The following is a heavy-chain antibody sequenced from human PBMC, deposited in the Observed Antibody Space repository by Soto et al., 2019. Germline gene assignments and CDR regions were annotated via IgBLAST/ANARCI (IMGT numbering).Heavy chain of an antibody. Sequence: GGSLRLSCAASGFTFSSYSMNWVRQAPGKGLEWVSSISSSSSYIYYADSVKGRFTISRDKAKNSLYLQMNSLRAEDTAVYYCASSSYYYSFPTDAYYYYYMDVWGKGTTVTVSS. CDR1: GFTFSSYS. V-gene: IGHV3-21*01. CDR3: ASSSYYYSFPTDAYYYYYMDV. CDR2: ISSSSSYI. D-gene: IGHD3-22*01. J-gene: IGHJ6*03.